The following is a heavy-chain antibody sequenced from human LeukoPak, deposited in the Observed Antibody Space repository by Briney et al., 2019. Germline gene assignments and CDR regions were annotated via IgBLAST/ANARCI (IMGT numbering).Heavy chain of an antibody. V-gene: IGHV1-2*02. CDR1: GYTFTGYY. J-gene: IGHJ3*02. CDR2: INPNSGGT. CDR3: ASDDYGDYGAFDI. Sequence: ASAKVSCKASGYTFTGYYMHWVRQAPGQGLEWMGWINPNSGGTNYAQKFQGRVTMTRDTSISTAYMELSRLRSDDTAVYYCASDDYGDYGAFDIWGQGTMVTVSS. D-gene: IGHD4-17*01.